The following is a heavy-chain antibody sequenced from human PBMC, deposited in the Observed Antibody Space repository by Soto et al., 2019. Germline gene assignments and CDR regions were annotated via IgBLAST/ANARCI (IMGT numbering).Heavy chain of an antibody. V-gene: IGHV3-15*07. CDR2: VKSKTDGETT. CDR1: GFSFSTVW. Sequence: GGSLRLSCAGSGFSFSTVWMHWVRQAPGKGLEWVGLVKSKTDGETTDYAAPASGRFTISRDDSKNTAYLQMNSLKTEDTAVYYCATQRQPYHWGQGALVIVSS. J-gene: IGHJ5*02. D-gene: IGHD6-13*01. CDR3: ATQRQPYH.